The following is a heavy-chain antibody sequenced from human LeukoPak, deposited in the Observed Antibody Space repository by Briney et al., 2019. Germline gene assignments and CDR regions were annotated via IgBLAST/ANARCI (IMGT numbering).Heavy chain of an antibody. J-gene: IGHJ4*02. D-gene: IGHD1-7*01. CDR2: IKPDGSEK. Sequence: GGSLRLSCAASGFTFRHYWMNWVRQASGKGLEWVANIKPDGSEKRYADSVKGRFTISRDNAENSLYLQMNSLRAEDTAVYYSARVVGTDEGADYWGQGTLVTVSS. V-gene: IGHV3-7*04. CDR3: ARVVGTDEGADY. CDR1: GFTFRHYW.